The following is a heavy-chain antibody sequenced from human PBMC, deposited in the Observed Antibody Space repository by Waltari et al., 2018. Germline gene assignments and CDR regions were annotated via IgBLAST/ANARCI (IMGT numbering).Heavy chain of an antibody. J-gene: IGHJ4*02. CDR1: GFTFDDYA. V-gene: IGHV3-9*01. D-gene: IGHD3-9*01. Sequence: EVQLVESGVGLVQPGRSLRLSCAASGFTFDDYAMHWVRQAPGKGLEWVSGISWNSGSIGYADSVKGRFTISRDNAKNSLYLQMNSLRAEDTALYYCARSYDILTGYYTLFDYWGQGTLVTVSS. CDR2: ISWNSGSI. CDR3: ARSYDILTGYYTLFDY.